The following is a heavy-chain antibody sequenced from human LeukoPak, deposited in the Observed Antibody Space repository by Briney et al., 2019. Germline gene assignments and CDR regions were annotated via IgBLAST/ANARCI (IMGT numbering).Heavy chain of an antibody. CDR3: ARDCSSTSCYIV. CDR2: IYYSGST. CDR1: GGSISSGGYY. D-gene: IGHD2-2*02. Sequence: SETLSLTCTVSGGSISSGGYYWSWIRQHPGKGLEWIGYIYYSGSTYYNPSLKIRVTISVDTSKNQFSLKLSSVTAADTAVYYCARDCSSTSCYIVWGQGTLVTVSS. J-gene: IGHJ4*02. V-gene: IGHV4-31*03.